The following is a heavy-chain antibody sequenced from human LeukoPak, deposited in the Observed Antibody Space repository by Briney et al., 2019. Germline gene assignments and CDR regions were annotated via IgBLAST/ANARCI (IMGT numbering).Heavy chain of an antibody. D-gene: IGHD3-22*01. CDR3: ARMYYYDSSGYYQPPINWFDP. CDR2: IYYSGGT. CDR1: SGSISSSSYY. Sequence: SETLSLTCTVSSGSISSSSYYWGWIRQPPGKGLEWIGSIYYSGGTYYNPSLKSRVTISVDTSKNQFSLKLSSVTAADTAVYYCARMYYYDSSGYYQPPINWFDPWGQGTLVTVSS. V-gene: IGHV4-39*07. J-gene: IGHJ5*02.